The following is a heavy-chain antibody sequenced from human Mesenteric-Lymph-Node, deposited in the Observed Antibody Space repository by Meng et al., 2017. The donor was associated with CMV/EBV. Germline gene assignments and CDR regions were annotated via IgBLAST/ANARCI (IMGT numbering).Heavy chain of an antibody. CDR3: AKDPIAAAYYGMDV. Sequence: GESLKISCAASGFTFSSYSMNWVRQAPGKGLEWVSAISGSGGSTYYADSVKGRFTISRDNSKNTLYLQMNSLRAEDTAVYYCAKDPIAAAYYGMDVWGQGTTVTVSS. CDR1: GFTFSSYS. CDR2: ISGSGGST. D-gene: IGHD6-13*01. V-gene: IGHV3-23*01. J-gene: IGHJ6*02.